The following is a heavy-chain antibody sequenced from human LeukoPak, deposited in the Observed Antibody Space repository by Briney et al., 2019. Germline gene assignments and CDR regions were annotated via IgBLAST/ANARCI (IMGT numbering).Heavy chain of an antibody. CDR2: ISYDGSNK. Sequence: GGSLRLSCAASGFTFSTYAMHWVRQAPGKGLEWVALISYDGSNKYYADSVKGRFTISRDNSKMTLYLQMNSLRDEDTAVYYCARDREYSYGYDYWGKGTMVTVSS. CDR1: GFTFSTYA. J-gene: IGHJ4*02. D-gene: IGHD5-18*01. V-gene: IGHV3-30*04. CDR3: ARDREYSYGYDY.